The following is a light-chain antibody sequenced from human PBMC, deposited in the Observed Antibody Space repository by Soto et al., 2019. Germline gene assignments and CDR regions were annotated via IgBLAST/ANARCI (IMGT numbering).Light chain of an antibody. CDR2: DAS. J-gene: IGKJ4*01. Sequence: EIVLTQSPGTLSLSPGERATLSCRASQSVSNNYLAWYQQKPGQAPRLLIYDASNRATGIPARFSGSGSGTDFTLTISNLEPEDFAVYYCHQRNNWPLTFGGGTKVDI. CDR3: HQRNNWPLT. CDR1: QSVSNNY. V-gene: IGKV3-11*01.